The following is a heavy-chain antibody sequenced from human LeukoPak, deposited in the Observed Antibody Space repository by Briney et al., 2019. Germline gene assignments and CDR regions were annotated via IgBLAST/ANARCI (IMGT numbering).Heavy chain of an antibody. J-gene: IGHJ5*02. CDR3: ARDQDYYDSSGYFRFDP. Sequence: ASVKVSCKASGYTFTGYYMHWVRQAPGQGLEWMGWINPNSGGTNYAQKFQGRVTMTRDTSISTAYMELSRLRSDDTAVYYCARDQDYYDSSGYFRFDPWGQGTLVTVPS. CDR1: GYTFTGYY. CDR2: INPNSGGT. D-gene: IGHD3-22*01. V-gene: IGHV1-2*02.